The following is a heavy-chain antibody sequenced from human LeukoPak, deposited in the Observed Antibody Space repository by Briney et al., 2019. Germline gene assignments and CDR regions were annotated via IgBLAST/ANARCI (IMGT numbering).Heavy chain of an antibody. D-gene: IGHD4-11*01. CDR3: ARTTVTTWVTFDL. CDR1: GGSISSGGYY. V-gene: IGHV4-31*03. CDR2: IYYSGST. J-gene: IGHJ2*01. Sequence: SQTLSLTCTVSGGSISSGGYYWSWIRHHPGKGLEWIGYIYYSGSTYYNPSLKSRVTISVDTSKNQFSLKLSSVTAADTAVYYCARTTVTTWVTFDLWGRGTLVTVSS.